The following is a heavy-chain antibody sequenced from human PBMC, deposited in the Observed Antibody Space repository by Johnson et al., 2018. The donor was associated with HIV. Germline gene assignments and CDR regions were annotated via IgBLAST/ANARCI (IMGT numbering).Heavy chain of an antibody. V-gene: IGHV3-48*01. Sequence: EMQLVESGGGLVKPGGSLRLSCAASGFTFSNAWMSWVRQAPGKGLEWVSYISSSGSTIYYADSVKGRFTISRDNSKNTLFLQMNSLRTEDTTTYYCAKDWGAAAGSGAFDIWGQGTLVTVSS. J-gene: IGHJ3*02. CDR3: AKDWGAAAGSGAFDI. CDR1: GFTFSNAW. D-gene: IGHD6-13*01. CDR2: ISSSGSTI.